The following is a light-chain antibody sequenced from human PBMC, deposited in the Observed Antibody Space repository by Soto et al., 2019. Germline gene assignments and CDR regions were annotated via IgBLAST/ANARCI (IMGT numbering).Light chain of an antibody. J-gene: IGLJ1*01. CDR1: SSNIGAGYD. CDR2: HNS. Sequence: QSVLTQPPSVSGAPGQRVTISCTGSSSNIGAGYDVHWYQQLPGTAPKLLIYHNSDRPSGVPDRFSGSKSGTSASLAITGLQAEDEADYCCQSYDSGLSAFYVFGTGTKVTVL. CDR3: QSYDSGLSAFYV. V-gene: IGLV1-40*01.